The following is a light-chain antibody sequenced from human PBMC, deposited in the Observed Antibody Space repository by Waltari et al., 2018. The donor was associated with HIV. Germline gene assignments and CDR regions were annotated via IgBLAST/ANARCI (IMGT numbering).Light chain of an antibody. CDR2: AAS. V-gene: IGKV1-39*01. CDR1: QNIGTS. J-gene: IGKJ1*01. CDR3: QQSYSWS. Sequence: DIQMTQSPPSLSASVGDRVTITCRASQNIGTSLNWYQQKAGKAPKVLLYAASDLESWAPSRFSGSGSGTDFTLTISSLQPEDFATYYCQQSYSWSFGQGTKVEIK.